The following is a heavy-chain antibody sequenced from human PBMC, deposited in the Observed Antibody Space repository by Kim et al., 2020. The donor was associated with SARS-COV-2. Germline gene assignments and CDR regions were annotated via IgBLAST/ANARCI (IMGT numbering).Heavy chain of an antibody. CDR2: VDPNNSNV. CDR3: TRQSLHGYSGTDPRHYGMDV. D-gene: IGHD5-12*01. Sequence: GESLKISCKGSGYYFTSYWIAWVRHMPGKGLEWMGIVDPNNSNVRYSPSFQGQVTVSVDKSTSTAYLQWSSLKASDTAIYYCTRQSLHGYSGTDPRHYGMDVWGQGTTVTLSS. CDR1: GYYFTSYW. V-gene: IGHV5-51*01. J-gene: IGHJ6*02.